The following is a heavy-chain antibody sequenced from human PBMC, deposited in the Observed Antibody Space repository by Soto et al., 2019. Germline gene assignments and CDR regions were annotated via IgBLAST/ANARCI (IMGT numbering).Heavy chain of an antibody. J-gene: IGHJ6*02. V-gene: IGHV3-48*02. CDR3: ARIELVEWFFINVDVYDMDV. CDR1: GFSFSDYA. D-gene: IGHD3-3*01. CDR2: ISSDSRTI. Sequence: PGGSLRLSCVASGFSFSDYAVNWVRQAPGKGLEWVSFISSDSRTIYYADSVEGRFTVSRDNARNSVSLQMDSLRDEDAAVYYCARIELVEWFFINVDVYDMDVWGQGTPVTVSS.